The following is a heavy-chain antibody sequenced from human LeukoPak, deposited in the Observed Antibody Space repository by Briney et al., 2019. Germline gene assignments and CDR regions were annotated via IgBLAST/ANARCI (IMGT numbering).Heavy chain of an antibody. J-gene: IGHJ4*02. V-gene: IGHV1-46*01. D-gene: IGHD3-22*01. CDR1: GYTFTSYY. CDR3: ARGRRITMIVVALDY. CDR2: INPSGGST. Sequence: GASVKVSCKASGYTFTSYYMHWVRQAPGQGLEWMGIINPSGGSTSYAQKFQGKVTMTRDTSTSTVYMELSSLRSEDTAVYYWARGRRITMIVVALDYWGQGTLVTVSS.